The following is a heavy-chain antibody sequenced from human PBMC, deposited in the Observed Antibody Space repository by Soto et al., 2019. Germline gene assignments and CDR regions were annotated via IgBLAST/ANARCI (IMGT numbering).Heavy chain of an antibody. D-gene: IGHD3-16*02. Sequence: LRLSCAASGFTISSYWMHWVRQVPEKGLVWVSRINSDGSITNYADAVKGRFTISRDNVKNTLYLQMNSLRAEDTAVYYCVRYPRSVGGSYRPDYWGQGTLVTVSS. CDR2: INSDGSIT. CDR1: GFTISSYW. V-gene: IGHV3-74*01. J-gene: IGHJ4*02. CDR3: VRYPRSVGGSYRPDY.